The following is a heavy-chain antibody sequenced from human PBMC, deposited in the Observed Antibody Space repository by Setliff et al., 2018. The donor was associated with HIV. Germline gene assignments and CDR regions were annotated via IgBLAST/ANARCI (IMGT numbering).Heavy chain of an antibody. J-gene: IGHJ5*02. Sequence: SETLSLTCAVYGGSFSGYYWSWIRQPPGKGLEWIGEINHSGSTNYNPSLKSRVTISVDTSKNQFSLKLRSVTAADTAVYYCARVVTLDYGDYGWFDPWGQGTLVTVSS. V-gene: IGHV4-34*01. CDR3: ARVVTLDYGDYGWFDP. D-gene: IGHD4-17*01. CDR1: GGSFSGYY. CDR2: INHSGST.